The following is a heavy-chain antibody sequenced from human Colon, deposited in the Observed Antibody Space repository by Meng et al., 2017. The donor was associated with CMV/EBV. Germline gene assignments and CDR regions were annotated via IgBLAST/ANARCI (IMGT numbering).Heavy chain of an antibody. CDR3: ARDNNWFDP. V-gene: IGHV1-69*04. CDR2: IIPMLEKT. D-gene: IGHD2/OR15-2a*01. J-gene: IGHJ5*02. Sequence: KVSCKGCGGDFNNYARAGLRQAPGQGLEWVGRIIPMLEKTDYAQSLKDRVTITADKSTTTAYMELRSLKSEDTAVYFCARDNNWFDPWGQGTLVTVSS. CDR1: GGDFNNYA.